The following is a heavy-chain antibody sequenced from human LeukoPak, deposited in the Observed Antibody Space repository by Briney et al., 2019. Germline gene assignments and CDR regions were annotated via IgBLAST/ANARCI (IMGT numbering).Heavy chain of an antibody. CDR2: ISWDGGST. CDR1: GFTFDEYT. Sequence: GGSLRLSCAASGFTFDEYTMHWVRQAPGKCLEWVSLISWDGGSTYYADSVKGRFTISRDNSKNSLSLQMNSLRNEDTALYYCAKGNYYYMDVWGKGTPVTVSS. J-gene: IGHJ6*03. CDR3: AKGNYYYMDV. V-gene: IGHV3-43*01.